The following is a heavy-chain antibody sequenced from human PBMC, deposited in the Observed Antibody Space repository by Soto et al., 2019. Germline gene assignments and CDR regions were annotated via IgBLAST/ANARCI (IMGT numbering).Heavy chain of an antibody. CDR1: GFTFSSYG. J-gene: IGHJ4*02. D-gene: IGHD6-13*01. V-gene: IGHV3-30*18. CDR2: ISYDGSNK. Sequence: PGGSLRLSCAASGFTFSSYGMHWVRQAPGKGLEWVAVISYDGSNKYYADSVKGRFTISRDNSKNTLYLQMNSLRAEDTAVYYCAKGGRRQQLPNFDYWGQGTLVTVSS. CDR3: AKGGRRQQLPNFDY.